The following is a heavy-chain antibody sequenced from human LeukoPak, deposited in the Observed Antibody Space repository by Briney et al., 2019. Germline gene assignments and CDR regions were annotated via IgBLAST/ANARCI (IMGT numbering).Heavy chain of an antibody. CDR2: IYYSGSA. D-gene: IGHD6-13*01. J-gene: IGHJ4*02. CDR1: GGSLSSYY. V-gene: IGHV4-59*01. CDR3: TRAPGIAAAGTHFDF. Sequence: SETLSLACTVSGGSLSSYYWSWIRQPPGKGLEWIGSIYYSGSAKYNPSLKSRVTISVDTSKNQFSLKLSSVTAGDTAVYYCTRAPGIAAAGTHFDFWGQGTLVTVSS.